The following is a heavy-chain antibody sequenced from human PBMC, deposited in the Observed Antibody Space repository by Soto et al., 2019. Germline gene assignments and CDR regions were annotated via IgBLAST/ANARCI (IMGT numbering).Heavy chain of an antibody. Sequence: SETLSLTCTVSGGSISSYFWSWIRQPPGKGLEWIGYFYYSGSTNYNPSLKSRVTISVDTSKNQFSLKLSSVTAADTAVYYCARVGYCGGDCSFPDFWGQGTLVTVSS. D-gene: IGHD2-21*02. CDR3: ARVGYCGGDCSFPDF. V-gene: IGHV4-59*01. CDR2: FYYSGST. CDR1: GGSISSYF. J-gene: IGHJ4*02.